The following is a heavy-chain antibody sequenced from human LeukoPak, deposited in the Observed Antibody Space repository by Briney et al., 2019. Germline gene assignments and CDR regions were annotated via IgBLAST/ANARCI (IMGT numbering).Heavy chain of an antibody. CDR1: GGSTSSYY. V-gene: IGHV4-4*07. CDR2: IYTSGST. J-gene: IGHJ4*02. Sequence: SETLSLTCTVSGGSTSSYYWSWIRQPAGKGLEWIGRIYTSGSTNYNPSLKSRVTMSVDTSKNQFSLKLSSVTAADTAVYYCARDHDSSGYYLLDYWGQGTLVTVSS. D-gene: IGHD3-22*01. CDR3: ARDHDSSGYYLLDY.